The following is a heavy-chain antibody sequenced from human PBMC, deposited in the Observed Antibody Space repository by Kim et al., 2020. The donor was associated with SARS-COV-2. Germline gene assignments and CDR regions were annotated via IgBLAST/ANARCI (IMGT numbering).Heavy chain of an antibody. CDR3: ARQGQHCDGGSCFPPDF. Sequence: SETLSLTCSVSGVSISSSLYHWGWIRQPPGKRLEWIGTIYYTGNTYYNPSLKSRLTISVDTSSNQFSLTLRSVTAADTALYYCARQGQHCDGGSCFPPDFWGRGTLVTVSS. J-gene: IGHJ4*02. CDR2: IYYTGNT. V-gene: IGHV4-39*01. CDR1: GVSISSSLYH. D-gene: IGHD2-15*01.